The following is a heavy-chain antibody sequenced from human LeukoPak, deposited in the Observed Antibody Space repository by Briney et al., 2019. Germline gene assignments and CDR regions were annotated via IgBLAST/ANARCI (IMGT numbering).Heavy chain of an antibody. CDR1: GGTFSSYA. D-gene: IGHD3-10*01. J-gene: IGHJ6*03. V-gene: IGHV1-69*05. CDR2: IIPIFGTA. Sequence: GASVKVSCKASGGTFSSYAISWVRQAPGQGLELMGGIIPIFGTANYAQKFQGRVTITTDESTSTAYMELSSLRSEDTAVYYCASLGTPFTYYYGSGSPSGYYYMDVWGKGTTVTVSS. CDR3: ASLGTPFTYYYGSGSPSGYYYMDV.